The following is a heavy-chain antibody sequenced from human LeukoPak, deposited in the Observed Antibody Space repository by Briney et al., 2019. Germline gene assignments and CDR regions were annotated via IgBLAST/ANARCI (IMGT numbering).Heavy chain of an antibody. CDR3: ATASHAVWNGFHDAFDM. V-gene: IGHV3-48*01. D-gene: IGHD3-3*01. Sequence: GGSPRLSCAASGFDFTTQSMNWVRQAPGKGLEWLSYISRSSSSIYYADSVKGRFTISRDNDKNSLYLQMRSLRAEDTALYFCATASHAVWNGFHDAFDMWGQGTMVTVAS. CDR1: GFDFTTQS. J-gene: IGHJ3*02. CDR2: ISRSSSSI.